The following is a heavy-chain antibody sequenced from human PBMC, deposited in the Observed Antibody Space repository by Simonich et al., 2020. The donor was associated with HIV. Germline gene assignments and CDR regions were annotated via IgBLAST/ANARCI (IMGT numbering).Heavy chain of an antibody. Sequence: QVQLVESGGGVVQPGRSLRLSCAASGFTFSNYGMRWVRPAPGKGLEWVEVIGYDESKKSYADSGKGRFTISRDKSKNTLYLQMNSLRAEDTAVYYCATDQDYYDRSGDPGDAFDIWGQGTMVIVSS. CDR3: ATDQDYYDRSGDPGDAFDI. CDR1: GFTFSNYG. D-gene: IGHD3-22*01. J-gene: IGHJ3*02. V-gene: IGHV3-33*01. CDR2: IGYDESKK.